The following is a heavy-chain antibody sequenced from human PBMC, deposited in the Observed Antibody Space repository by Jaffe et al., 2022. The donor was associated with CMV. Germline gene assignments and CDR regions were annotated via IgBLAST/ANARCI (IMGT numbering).Heavy chain of an antibody. CDR2: ISSSSSYI. J-gene: IGHJ6*02. CDR1: GFTFSSYS. Sequence: EVQLVESGGGLVKPGGSLRLSCAASGFTFSSYSMNWVRQAPGKGLEWVSSISSSSSYIYYADSVKGRFTISRDNAKNSLYLQMNSLRAEDTAVYYCAILPDAGYSSSWYSLEYYYYGMDVWGQGTTVTVSS. V-gene: IGHV3-21*01. D-gene: IGHD6-13*01. CDR3: AILPDAGYSSSWYSLEYYYYGMDV.